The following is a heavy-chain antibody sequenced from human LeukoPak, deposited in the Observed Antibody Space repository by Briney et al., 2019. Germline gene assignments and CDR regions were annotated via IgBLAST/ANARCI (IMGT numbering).Heavy chain of an antibody. V-gene: IGHV3-7*01. J-gene: IGHJ4*02. CDR2: IKGDDSAR. CDR1: GVTFSTYW. CDR3: ARDVVGSLDY. D-gene: IGHD1-26*01. Sequence: GGSLRLSCAASGVTFSTYWMAWVRQAPGKGLEWVANIKGDDSARHQADSVKGRFTISRDNAQNSVYLQMRSLRGEDTAIYYCARDVVGSLDYWGQGTLVTVSS.